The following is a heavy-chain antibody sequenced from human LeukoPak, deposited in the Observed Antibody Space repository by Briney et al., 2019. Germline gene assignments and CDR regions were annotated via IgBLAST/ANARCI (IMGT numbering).Heavy chain of an antibody. CDR1: GFTLSDYY. V-gene: IGHV3-11*01. D-gene: IGHD6-13*01. CDR3: ARQYSGSIAAAGTDY. J-gene: IGHJ4*02. Sequence: GGSLRLSCAASGFTLSDYYMIWIRQAPGKGLEWVSYISYTGDSIYYADSVKGRFTISRDNAKNSLYLQMNSLRAEDTALYYCARQYSGSIAAAGTDYWGRGTLVTVSS. CDR2: ISYTGDSI.